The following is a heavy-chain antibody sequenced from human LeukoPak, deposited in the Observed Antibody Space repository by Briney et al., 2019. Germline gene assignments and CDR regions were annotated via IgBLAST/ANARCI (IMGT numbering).Heavy chain of an antibody. CDR2: IHNSGRP. CDR1: GGSISSYY. J-gene: IGHJ4*02. CDR3: ARVSRWSDWAFEG. V-gene: IGHV4-59*01. Sequence: SETLSLTCTVSGGSISSYYWSWIRQPPGKGLEWIGYIHNSGRPDYIPSLKSRVTISVDTSKNQFSLNLISVTAADTAVYYCARVSRWSDWAFEGWGQGTLVTVSS. D-gene: IGHD3-16*01.